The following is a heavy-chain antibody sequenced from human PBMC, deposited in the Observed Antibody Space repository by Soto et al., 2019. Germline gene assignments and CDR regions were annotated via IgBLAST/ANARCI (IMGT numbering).Heavy chain of an antibody. CDR3: ARHRYCSSTSCYMAGYYGMDV. CDR2: IYPGDSDT. CDR1: GYSFTGYW. J-gene: IGHJ6*02. V-gene: IGHV5-51*01. Sequence: GESLKISCKGSGYSFTGYWIGWVRQMPGKGLEWMGIIYPGDSDTRYSPSFQGQVTSSADKSISTAYLQWSSLKASDTAMYYCARHRYCSSTSCYMAGYYGMDVWGQGTTVTVSS. D-gene: IGHD2-2*02.